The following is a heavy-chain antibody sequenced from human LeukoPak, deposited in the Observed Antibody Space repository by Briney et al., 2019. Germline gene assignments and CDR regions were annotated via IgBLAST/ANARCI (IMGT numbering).Heavy chain of an antibody. J-gene: IGHJ4*02. CDR1: GFTFSSYG. D-gene: IGHD5-18*01. Sequence: PGGSLRLSCAASGFTFSSYGMSWVRQAPGKGLEWVSAISGSGGSTYYADSVKGRFTISRDNAKNSLYLQLNSLRAEDTASYYCARRARRGYSYGFEYWGQGALVIVSS. V-gene: IGHV3-23*01. CDR2: ISGSGGST. CDR3: ARRARRGYSYGFEY.